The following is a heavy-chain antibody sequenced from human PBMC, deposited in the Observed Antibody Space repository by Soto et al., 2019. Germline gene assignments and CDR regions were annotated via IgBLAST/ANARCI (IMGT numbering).Heavy chain of an antibody. V-gene: IGHV1-69*06. D-gene: IGHD6-6*01. CDR3: AGGDIAVRLTYDYYYGLAV. Sequence: QVQLVQSGAEVKKPGSSVKVSCKASGGTFSSYAISWVRQAPGQGLEWVGGAMPICDTANYAQKFQGRVAITAGKPTSTAYLELSSLTSEDTGVYYCAGGDIAVRLTYDYYYGLAVWGPGNTVTVSS. CDR1: GGTFSSYA. J-gene: IGHJ6*02. CDR2: AMPICDTA.